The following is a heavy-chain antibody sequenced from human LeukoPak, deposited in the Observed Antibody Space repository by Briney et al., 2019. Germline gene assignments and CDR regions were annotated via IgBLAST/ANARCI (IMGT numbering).Heavy chain of an antibody. CDR1: GGSISSSSYY. V-gene: IGHV4-39*07. CDR3: ARESGEQQLVSRSFDY. D-gene: IGHD6-13*01. J-gene: IGHJ4*02. CDR2: IYYSGST. Sequence: PSETLSLTCTVSGGSISSSSYYWGWIRQPPGKGLEWIGSIYYSGSTYYNPSLKSRVTISVDTSKNQFSLKLSSVTAADTAVYYCARESGEQQLVSRSFDYWGQGTLVTVSS.